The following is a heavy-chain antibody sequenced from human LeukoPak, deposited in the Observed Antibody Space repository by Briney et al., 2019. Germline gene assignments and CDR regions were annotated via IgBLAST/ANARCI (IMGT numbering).Heavy chain of an antibody. CDR1: GGSISSGSYY. CDR2: IYTSGST. D-gene: IGHD1-26*01. Sequence: SETLSLTCTVSGGSISSGSYYWSWIRQPAGKGPEWIGRIYTSGSTNYNPSLKSRVTISVDTSKNQFSLKLSSVTAADTAVYYCARNLRYSGSYFDYWGQGTLVTVSS. J-gene: IGHJ4*02. CDR3: ARNLRYSGSYFDY. V-gene: IGHV4-61*02.